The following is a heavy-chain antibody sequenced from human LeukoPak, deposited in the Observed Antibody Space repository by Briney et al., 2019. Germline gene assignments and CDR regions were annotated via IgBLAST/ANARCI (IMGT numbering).Heavy chain of an antibody. CDR3: ARDSAWEGDWLDLMDV. D-gene: IGHD2-21*02. V-gene: IGHV4-59*11. CDR1: GGSLNTQY. CDR2: INHEGDT. Sequence: SGTPAPPRRITGGSLNTQYWGWIRGPPGKGLGGNWDINHEGDTNFNPSLKSRVTLTVDPSKNQVSLRLRSVTAADTADYYCARDSAWEGDWLDLMDVWGQGTTVIVSS. J-gene: IGHJ6*02.